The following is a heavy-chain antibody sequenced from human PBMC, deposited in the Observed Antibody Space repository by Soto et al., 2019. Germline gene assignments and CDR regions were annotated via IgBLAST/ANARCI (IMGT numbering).Heavy chain of an antibody. CDR2: IIPIFGTA. Sequence: GASVKVSCKASGVTFSSYAISWVRQAPGQGLEWMGGIIPIFGTANYAQKFQGRVTITADKSTSTAYMELSSLRSEDTAVYYCARGLPYSGYDYWGQGTLVTVSS. D-gene: IGHD5-12*01. CDR3: ARGLPYSGYDY. CDR1: GVTFSSYA. V-gene: IGHV1-69*06. J-gene: IGHJ4*02.